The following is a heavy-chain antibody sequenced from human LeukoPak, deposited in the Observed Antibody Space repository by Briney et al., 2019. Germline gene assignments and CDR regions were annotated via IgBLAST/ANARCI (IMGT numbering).Heavy chain of an antibody. CDR3: ARDKSAGADTGSSFYY. Sequence: GGSLRLSCAASGFTFSGYWMSWVRQTPEKGLEWVANIKQDGSEIYYVDSVKGRFTFSRDNAKNSLYLQMDSLRAEDTAIYYCARDKSAGADTGSSFYYWGQGALVTVSS. CDR2: IKQDGSEI. V-gene: IGHV3-7*03. D-gene: IGHD3-10*01. CDR1: GFTFSGYW. J-gene: IGHJ4*02.